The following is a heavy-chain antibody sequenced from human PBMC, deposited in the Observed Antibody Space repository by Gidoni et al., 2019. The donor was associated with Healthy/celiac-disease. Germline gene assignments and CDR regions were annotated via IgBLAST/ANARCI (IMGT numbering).Heavy chain of an antibody. J-gene: IGHJ4*01. CDR3: IALAATTLYYFDY. Sequence: EVQLVESGGGLVKPGGSLRLSCAASGFTFSSYSMNWVRQAPGKGLEWVSSISSSSSYIYYADSVKGRFTISRDNAKNSLYLQMNSLRAEDTAVYYCIALAATTLYYFDYWGQGTLVTVSS. CDR1: GFTFSSYS. CDR2: ISSSSSYI. D-gene: IGHD6-19*01. V-gene: IGHV3-21*01.